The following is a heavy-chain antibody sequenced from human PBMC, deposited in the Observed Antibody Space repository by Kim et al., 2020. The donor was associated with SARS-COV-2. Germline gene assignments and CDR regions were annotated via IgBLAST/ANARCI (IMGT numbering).Heavy chain of an antibody. Sequence: ASVKVSCKASGYTFTSYYMHWVRQAPGQGLEWMGIINSSGGSTTYAQKFQGRVTMTRDTSTSTVYMELSSLKSEDTAVYYCARDLSNRGDYWGQGTLVTVSS. CDR3: ARDLSNRGDY. J-gene: IGHJ4*02. CDR1: GYTFTSYY. V-gene: IGHV1-46*01. CDR2: INSSGGST.